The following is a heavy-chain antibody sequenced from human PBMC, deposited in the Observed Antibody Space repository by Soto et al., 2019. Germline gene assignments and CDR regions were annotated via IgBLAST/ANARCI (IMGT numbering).Heavy chain of an antibody. V-gene: IGHV4-30-4*01. D-gene: IGHD3-22*01. Sequence: SETLSLTCTVSGGSISSGDYYWSWIRQPPGKGLEWLGYLYYSGSTYYNPSLKRRVTISVDTSKNQFSLKLSSVNSDDTAVYYCAWGYYDSSGYTLSFDHWGQGTLVTV. J-gene: IGHJ5*02. CDR1: GGSISSGDYY. CDR2: LYYSGST. CDR3: AWGYYDSSGYTLSFDH.